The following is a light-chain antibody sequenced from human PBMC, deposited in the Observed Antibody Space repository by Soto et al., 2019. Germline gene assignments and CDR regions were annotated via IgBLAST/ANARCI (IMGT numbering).Light chain of an antibody. CDR3: QQTYSTPYT. CDR1: QSISGY. V-gene: IGKV1-39*01. J-gene: IGKJ2*01. Sequence: DIQMTQSPSSLSASVGDRVTITCRASQSISGYLNWYHQKPGKAPNLLVYDASSLQSGVPSRFSGSASGTDFTLTISSLHPEDFATYFCQQTYSTPYTFGQGTELEIK. CDR2: DAS.